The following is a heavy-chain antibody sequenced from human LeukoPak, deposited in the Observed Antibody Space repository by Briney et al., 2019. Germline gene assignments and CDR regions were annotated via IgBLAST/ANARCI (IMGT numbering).Heavy chain of an antibody. J-gene: IGHJ6*02. Sequence: ASVKVSCKASGYTFTSYGISWVRQAPGQGLEWMGWISADNGNTNYAEKVQGRVTMTTDTSTSTAYMELRNLRSDDTAVYYWARLDGDQISGGGYYYYGMDVWGQGTTVTVSS. CDR3: ARLDGDQISGGGYYYYGMDV. CDR2: ISADNGNT. D-gene: IGHD3-10*01. CDR1: GYTFTSYG. V-gene: IGHV1-18*01.